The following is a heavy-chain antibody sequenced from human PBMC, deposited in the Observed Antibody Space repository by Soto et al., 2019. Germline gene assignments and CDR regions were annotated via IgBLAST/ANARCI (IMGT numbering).Heavy chain of an antibody. CDR3: ARHSRYCGGGSCYPNWFDP. Sequence: GESLKISCQGSGYRFTSYWIGWVRQTPGKGLEWMGIIYPSDSETIYSPSFQGQVTISADKSISTAYLQWRSLKASDTAIYYCARHSRYCGGGSCYPNWFDPWGQGTLVTVSS. J-gene: IGHJ5*02. CDR2: IYPSDSET. V-gene: IGHV5-51*01. CDR1: GYRFTSYW. D-gene: IGHD2-15*01.